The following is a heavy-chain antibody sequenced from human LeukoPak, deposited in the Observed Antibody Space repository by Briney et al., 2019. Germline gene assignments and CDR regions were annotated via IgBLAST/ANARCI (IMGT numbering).Heavy chain of an antibody. CDR3: ARSPVMYGEFGGRFDP. D-gene: IGHD4-17*01. V-gene: IGHV4-59*12. Sequence: SETLSLTCTVSGGSINNYYWSWIRQPPGKRLEWISRITYSGSTNYNPSLKSRVTISVDTSSNQFSLKLSSVTAVDTAMYYCARSPVMYGEFGGRFDPWGQGALVTVSS. CDR1: GGSINNYY. J-gene: IGHJ5*02. CDR2: ITYSGST.